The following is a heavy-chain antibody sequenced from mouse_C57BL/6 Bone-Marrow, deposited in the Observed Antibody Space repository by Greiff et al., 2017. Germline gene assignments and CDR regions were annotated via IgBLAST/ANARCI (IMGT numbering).Heavy chain of an antibody. CDR3: AWSYAMDY. CDR2: IHPNSGST. J-gene: IGHJ4*01. V-gene: IGHV1-64*01. CDR1: GYTFTSYW. Sequence: QVQLKQSGAELVKPGASVKLSCKASGYTFTSYWMHWVKQRPGQGLEWIGMIHPNSGSTNYNEKFKSKATLTVDKSSSPAYMQLSSLTSEDSAVYYCAWSYAMDYRGQGTSVTVSS.